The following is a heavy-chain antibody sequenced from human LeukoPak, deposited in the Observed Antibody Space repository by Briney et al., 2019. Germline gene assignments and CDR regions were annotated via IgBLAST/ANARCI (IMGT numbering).Heavy chain of an antibody. D-gene: IGHD5-18*01. J-gene: IGHJ4*02. V-gene: IGHV3-23*01. CDR3: AKGDTAMVNLVDY. CDR1: GFTFSSYA. Sequence: PGGSLRLSCAASGFTFSSYAMSWVRQAPGKGLEWVSAISGSGGSTYYADAVEGRFTISRDNSKSMLYMKMNRLRAEDTAVYYCAKGDTAMVNLVDYWGQGTLVTVSS. CDR2: ISGSGGST.